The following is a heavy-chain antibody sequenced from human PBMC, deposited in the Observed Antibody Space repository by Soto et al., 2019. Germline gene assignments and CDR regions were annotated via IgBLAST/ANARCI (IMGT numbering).Heavy chain of an antibody. CDR1: GFTFSSYS. V-gene: IGHV3-21*01. Sequence: PGGSLRLSCAASGFTFSSYSMNWVRQAPGKGLEWVSSISSSSSYIYYADSVKGRFTISRDNAKNSLYLQMNSLRAEDTAVYYCARDTTTDSSGYYYSPNNFDYWGQGTLVTVSS. CDR2: ISSSSSYI. J-gene: IGHJ4*02. CDR3: ARDTTTDSSGYYYSPNNFDY. D-gene: IGHD3-22*01.